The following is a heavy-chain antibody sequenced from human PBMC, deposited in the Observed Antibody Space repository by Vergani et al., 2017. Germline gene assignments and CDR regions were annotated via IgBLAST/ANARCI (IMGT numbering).Heavy chain of an antibody. CDR2: INAGNGNT. D-gene: IGHD4-17*01. CDR1: GYTFTSYA. CDR3: ARVNPNTVTTFDY. J-gene: IGHJ4*02. V-gene: IGHV1-3*01. Sequence: QVQLVQSGAEVKKPGASVKVSCKASGYTFTSYAMHWVRQAPGQRLEWMGWINAGNGNTKYSQKFQGRVTITRDTSASTAYMELSGLRSGDTAVYYCARVNPNTVTTFDYWGQGTLVTVSS.